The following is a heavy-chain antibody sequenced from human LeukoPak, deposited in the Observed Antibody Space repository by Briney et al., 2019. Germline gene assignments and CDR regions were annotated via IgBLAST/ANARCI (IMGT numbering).Heavy chain of an antibody. Sequence: ASVKVSCKASGYTFTSYDINWVRQAPGQGLEWMGWISAYNGNTNYAQKLQGRVTMTADTSTSTAYMELRSLRSDDTAVYYCAREASPLYYFDYWGQGTLVTVSS. CDR2: ISAYNGNT. J-gene: IGHJ4*02. CDR1: GYTFTSYD. CDR3: AREASPLYYFDY. V-gene: IGHV1-18*01.